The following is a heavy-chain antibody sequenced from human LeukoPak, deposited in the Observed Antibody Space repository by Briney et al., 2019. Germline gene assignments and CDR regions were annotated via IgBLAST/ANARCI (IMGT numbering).Heavy chain of an antibody. Sequence: PGGSLRLSCAASGFTFSSYAMSWVRQAPGKGLEWVSAIRGSGGRKYYVDSVKGRFTISRDNAKNTLYLHVKSLRAEDTAVYYCANAWITMIGGGFDYWGQGTLVTVSS. V-gene: IGHV3-23*01. CDR1: GFTFSSYA. D-gene: IGHD3-22*01. CDR3: ANAWITMIGGGFDY. J-gene: IGHJ4*02. CDR2: IRGSGGRK.